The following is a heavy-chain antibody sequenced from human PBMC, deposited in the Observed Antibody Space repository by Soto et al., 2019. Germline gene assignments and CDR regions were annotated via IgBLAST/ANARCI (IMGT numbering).Heavy chain of an antibody. V-gene: IGHV3-48*01. D-gene: IGHD3-3*01. CDR2: INGRDGAI. CDR1: GFSFSVYS. CDR3: ARVTIFGVVDY. J-gene: IGHJ4*02. Sequence: GGSLRLSCAASGFSFSVYSMNWVRQAPGKGLEWVSYINGRDGAINYVDSVKGRFTISIDIAKNSLYLQMNSLRAEDTAVYYCARVTIFGVVDYWGQGTLVTVSS.